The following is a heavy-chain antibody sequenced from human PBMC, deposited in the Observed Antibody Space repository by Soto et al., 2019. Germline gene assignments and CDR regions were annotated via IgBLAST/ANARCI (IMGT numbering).Heavy chain of an antibody. Sequence: RRLSCAASGLTFSSYAMSWVRQAPGKGLEWVSAISGSGGSTYNADSVKGRFTISRDNSKNTPYLQMNSLRAEDTAVYYCAKLALPVTYYYDISAYYLSEYWGQGTLVAASS. CDR3: AKLALPVTYYYDISAYYLSEY. J-gene: IGHJ4*02. D-gene: IGHD3-22*01. V-gene: IGHV3-23*01. CDR2: ISGSGGST. CDR1: GLTFSSYA.